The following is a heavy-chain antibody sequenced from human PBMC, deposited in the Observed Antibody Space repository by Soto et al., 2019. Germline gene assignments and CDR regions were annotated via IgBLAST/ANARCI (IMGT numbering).Heavy chain of an antibody. J-gene: IGHJ3*02. V-gene: IGHV3-64*01. CDR2: ISSNGGST. Sequence: GGSLRLSCAASGFTFSSYAMHWVRQAPGKGLEYVSAISSNGGSTYYANSVKGRFTISRENSKNTLYLQMGSLRAEDMAVYYCARDNYDFWSGYSFRAFDIWGQGTMVTVSS. CDR3: ARDNYDFWSGYSFRAFDI. CDR1: GFTFSSYA. D-gene: IGHD3-3*01.